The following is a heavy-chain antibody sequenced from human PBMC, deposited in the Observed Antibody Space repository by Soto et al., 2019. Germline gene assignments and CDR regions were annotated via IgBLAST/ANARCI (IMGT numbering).Heavy chain of an antibody. CDR3: AKDQLRGVRGVITYYYGMDV. J-gene: IGHJ6*02. D-gene: IGHD3-10*01. CDR1: GFTFSSYG. Sequence: QVQLVESGGGVVQPGRSLRLSCAASGFTFSSYGMHWVRQAPGKGLEWVAVISYDGSNKYYADSVKGRFTISRDNSKNTLYLQMNGLRAEDTAVYYGAKDQLRGVRGVITYYYGMDVGGHGTTVTVSS. V-gene: IGHV3-30*18. CDR2: ISYDGSNK.